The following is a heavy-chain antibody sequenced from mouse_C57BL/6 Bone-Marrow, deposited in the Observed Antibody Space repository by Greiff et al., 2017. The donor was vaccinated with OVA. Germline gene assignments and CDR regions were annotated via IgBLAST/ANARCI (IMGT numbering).Heavy chain of an antibody. CDR1: GFTFSSYG. J-gene: IGHJ2*01. CDR2: ISSGGSYT. CDR3: ARGSSYYFDY. V-gene: IGHV5-6*01. Sequence: EVQLVESGGDLVKPGGSLKLSCAASGFTFSSYGMSWVRQTPDKRLEWVATISSGGSYTYYPDSVKGRFTISRDNAKNTLYLQRSSLKSEDTAMYYGARGSSYYFDYWGQGTTLTVSS.